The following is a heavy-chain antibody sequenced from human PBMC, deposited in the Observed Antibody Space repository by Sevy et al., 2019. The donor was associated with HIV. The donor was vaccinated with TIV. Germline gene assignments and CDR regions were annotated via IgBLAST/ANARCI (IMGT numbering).Heavy chain of an antibody. V-gene: IGHV3-9*01. D-gene: IGHD2-21*01. CDR2: VSWNSRYI. Sequence: GGSLRLSCAASGFPFNDHAMHWVRQVPGKGLEWLSGVSWNSRYIGYADSVKGRFTMSRDNARHFLYLEMNSLRPEDTALYYCAKDINRGCDGVNCYSYYYYFYGLDVWGQGTTVTAS. CDR1: GFPFNDHA. CDR3: AKDINRGCDGVNCYSYYYYFYGLDV. J-gene: IGHJ6*02.